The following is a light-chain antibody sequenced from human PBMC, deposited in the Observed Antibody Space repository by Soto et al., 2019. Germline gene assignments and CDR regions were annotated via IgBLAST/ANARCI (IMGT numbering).Light chain of an antibody. CDR3: QQYDSPRWT. CDR2: GAS. V-gene: IGKV3-20*01. Sequence: EIVLAQSPGTLSLSPVERATLSCRASQTIINTYLAWYQQKPGQAPRLLIYGASNRATGIPDRFSGSGSGTDFTLSISRLEPEDFAVYYCQQYDSPRWTCGQGTKGDIK. CDR1: QTIINTY. J-gene: IGKJ1*01.